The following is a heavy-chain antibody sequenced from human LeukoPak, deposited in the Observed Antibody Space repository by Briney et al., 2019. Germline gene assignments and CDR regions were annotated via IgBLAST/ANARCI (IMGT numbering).Heavy chain of an antibody. D-gene: IGHD3-10*01. CDR2: INPNSGGT. Sequence: ASVKVSCKASGYTFTGYYVHWVRQAPGQGLEWMGWINPNSGGTNYAQKFQGWVTMTRDTSISTAYMELSRLRSDDTAVYYCARDYGSGSYLFDYWGQGTLVTVSS. CDR1: GYTFTGYY. V-gene: IGHV1-2*04. J-gene: IGHJ4*02. CDR3: ARDYGSGSYLFDY.